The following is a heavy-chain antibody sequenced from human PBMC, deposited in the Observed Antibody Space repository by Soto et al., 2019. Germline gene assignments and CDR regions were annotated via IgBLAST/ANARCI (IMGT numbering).Heavy chain of an antibody. Sequence: ASVKVSCKASGYTFTGYYIHWVRQAPGQGLEWLGWINPNNGGTKYAQKFQGRVTMTSDTSISTAHMELSRLRSDDTAGYYCARGAYRSSYDYGFDVWGKGITVTVSS. D-gene: IGHD6-6*01. CDR2: INPNNGGT. CDR3: ARGAYRSSYDYGFDV. V-gene: IGHV1-2*02. J-gene: IGHJ6*04. CDR1: GYTFTGYY.